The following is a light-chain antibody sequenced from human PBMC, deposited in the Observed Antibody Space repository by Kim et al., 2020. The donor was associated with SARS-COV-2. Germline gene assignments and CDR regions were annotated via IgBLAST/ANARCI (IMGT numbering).Light chain of an antibody. CDR3: QQYNLYPLT. CDR2: GAS. CDR1: QTITRW. Sequence: ASVGDRVTITCRASQTITRWLAWYRQKLGKAPELLIYGASTLRSGVPSRFSGSGSGTEFTLTINGLQPDDFATYYCQQYNLYPLTFGGGTKVDIK. J-gene: IGKJ4*01. V-gene: IGKV1-5*01.